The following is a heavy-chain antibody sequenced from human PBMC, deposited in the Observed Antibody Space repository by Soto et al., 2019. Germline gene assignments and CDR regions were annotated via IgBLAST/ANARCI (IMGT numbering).Heavy chain of an antibody. V-gene: IGHV1-2*02. Sequence: ASVKVSCKASGNTFTGYYMHWVRQAPGQGLEWMGWINPNSGGTNYAQKFQGRVTMTRDTSISTAYMELSRLRSDDTAVYYCARTRGYYGSGRGSWGQGTLVTVSS. CDR1: GNTFTGYY. J-gene: IGHJ4*02. CDR3: ARTRGYYGSGRGS. D-gene: IGHD3-10*01. CDR2: INPNSGGT.